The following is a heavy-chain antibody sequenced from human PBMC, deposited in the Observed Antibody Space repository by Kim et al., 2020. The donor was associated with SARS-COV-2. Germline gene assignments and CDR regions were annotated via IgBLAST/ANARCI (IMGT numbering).Heavy chain of an antibody. D-gene: IGHD2-15*01. CDR2: VFNDGKT. J-gene: IGHJ4*01. Sequence: SETLSLTCSVSGASIGSGNFFWGWIRQPPGQGLEYIGSVFNDGKTYYNPSLKSRVTMSIDTSKNQFSLTLRSVTATDSAIYFCARRVIVVAATDYFDYWG. CDR1: GASIGSGNFF. V-gene: IGHV4-39*01. CDR3: ARRVIVVAATDYFDY.